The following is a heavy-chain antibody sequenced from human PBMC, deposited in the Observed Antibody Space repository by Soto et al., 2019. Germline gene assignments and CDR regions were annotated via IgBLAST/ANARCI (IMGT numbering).Heavy chain of an antibody. V-gene: IGHV3-7*01. J-gene: IGHJ6*02. CDR1: GFSFSNYW. CDR2: INKDGSEN. D-gene: IGHD7-27*01. CDR3: ARGSAGDEDYYYGMDV. Sequence: EVRLVESGGGLVQPGGSVRLSCAASGFSFSNYWMRWIRQAPGKGLEWVANINKDGSENYYVDSVKGRFTISRDNAKNSLYLQMNSLRAEDTAVYYCARGSAGDEDYYYGMDVWGQGTTVTVSS.